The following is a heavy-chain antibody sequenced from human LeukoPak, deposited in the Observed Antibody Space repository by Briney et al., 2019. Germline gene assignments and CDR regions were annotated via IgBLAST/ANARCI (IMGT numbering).Heavy chain of an antibody. D-gene: IGHD3-22*01. Sequence: GGSLRLPCAASGFTFSSYAMHWVRQAPGKGLEWVAVISYDGSNKYYADSVKGRFTISRDNSKNTLYLQMNSLRAEDTAVYYCARVLIVALGVAFDIWGQGTMVTVSS. CDR2: ISYDGSNK. CDR3: ARVLIVALGVAFDI. J-gene: IGHJ3*02. V-gene: IGHV3-30*04. CDR1: GFTFSSYA.